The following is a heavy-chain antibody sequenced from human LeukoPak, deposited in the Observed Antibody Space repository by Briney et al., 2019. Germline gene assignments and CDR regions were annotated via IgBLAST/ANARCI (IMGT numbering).Heavy chain of an antibody. CDR1: GGSFSGYY. V-gene: IGHV4-34*01. J-gene: IGHJ3*02. CDR3: ASQLGLGELSFPSAFHI. D-gene: IGHD3-16*02. Sequence: SETLSLTCAVYGGSFSGYYWSWIRQPPGKGLEWIGEINHSGSTNYNPSLKSRVIISVDTSKNQFSLKLSSVTAADTAVYYCASQLGLGELSFPSAFHIWGQGTMVTVSS. CDR2: INHSGST.